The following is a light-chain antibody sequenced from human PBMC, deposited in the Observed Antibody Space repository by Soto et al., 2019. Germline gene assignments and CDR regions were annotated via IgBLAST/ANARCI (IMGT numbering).Light chain of an antibody. J-gene: IGKJ4*01. CDR1: QSVSSY. V-gene: IGKV3-11*01. CDR2: AAS. Sequence: EIVLTQSPATLSLFPGERATLSCRASQSVSSYLAWYQQKPGQAPRLLMYAASNRATGIPARFSGSASGTDFTRTISSLEPEDFAVYYCQHRSNFGGGTKVEIK. CDR3: QHRSN.